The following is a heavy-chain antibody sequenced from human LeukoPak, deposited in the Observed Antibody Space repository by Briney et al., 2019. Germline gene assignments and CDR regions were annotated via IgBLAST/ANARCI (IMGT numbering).Heavy chain of an antibody. CDR2: ISYDGNSE. Sequence: PGESLKISCAASGFTFSSYAMHWVRQAPGKGLEWVAVISYDGNSEYYTDSVKGRFTISRDNSKSTLFLQMNSLRAEDTAVYFCAKDCCCSTTSCYVHYFDCWGQGTLVTVSS. CDR1: GFTFSSYA. J-gene: IGHJ4*02. CDR3: AKDCCCSTTSCYVHYFDC. V-gene: IGHV3-30*18. D-gene: IGHD2-2*01.